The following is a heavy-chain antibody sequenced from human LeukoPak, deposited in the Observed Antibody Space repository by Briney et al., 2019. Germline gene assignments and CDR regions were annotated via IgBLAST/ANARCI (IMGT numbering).Heavy chain of an antibody. CDR1: GYTSTSYY. CDR3: ARDYCTNGVCYNFDP. V-gene: IGHV1-46*01. CDR2: INPSGGST. Sequence: ASVKVSCKASGYTSTSYYMHWVRQAPGQGLEWMGIINPSGGSTSYAQKFQGRVTMTRDTSTSTVYMELSSLRSEDTAVYYCARDYCTNGVCYNFDPWGQGTLVTVSS. J-gene: IGHJ5*02. D-gene: IGHD2-8*01.